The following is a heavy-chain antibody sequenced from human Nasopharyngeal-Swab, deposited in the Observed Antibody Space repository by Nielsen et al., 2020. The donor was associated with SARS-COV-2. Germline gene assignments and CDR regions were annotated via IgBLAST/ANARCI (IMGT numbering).Heavy chain of an antibody. D-gene: IGHD3-3*01. CDR2: FDPEDGET. Sequence: ASVKVSCKASGYTFTSYYMHWVRQAPGKGLEWMGGFDPEDGETIYAQKFQGRVTMTEDTSTDTAYMELSSLRSEDTAVYYCATPAPRQNLRFLEWWHWDQKYYFDYWGQGTLVTVSS. CDR1: GYTFTSYY. V-gene: IGHV1-24*01. J-gene: IGHJ4*02. CDR3: ATPAPRQNLRFLEWWHWDQKYYFDY.